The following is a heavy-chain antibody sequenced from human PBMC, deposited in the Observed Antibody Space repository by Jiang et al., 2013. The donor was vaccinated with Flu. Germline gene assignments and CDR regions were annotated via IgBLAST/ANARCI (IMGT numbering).Heavy chain of an antibody. Sequence: GSGLVKPSETLSLTCTVSGGSIRSSSYYWGWIRQPPGKGLEWIGSIYYSGSTYYNPSLKSRITISVDTSKNQFSLKLSSVTAADTAVYYCARRGGSNSWDYRLDPWGQGTLVTVSS. CDR3: ARRGGSNSWDYRLDP. J-gene: IGHJ5*02. D-gene: IGHD6-13*01. CDR1: GGSIRSSSYY. CDR2: IYYSGST. V-gene: IGHV4-39*01.